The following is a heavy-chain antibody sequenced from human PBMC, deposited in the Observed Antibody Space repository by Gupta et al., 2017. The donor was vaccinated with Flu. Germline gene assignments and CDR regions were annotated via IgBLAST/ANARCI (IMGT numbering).Heavy chain of an antibody. V-gene: IGHV3-23*01. CDR2: ISGSGGST. J-gene: IGHJ6*02. CDR1: GFTFSSYA. Sequence: EVQLLESGGGLVQPGGSLRLSCAASGFTFSSYAMSWVRQAPGKGLEWVSAISGSGGSTSYADSVKGRFTISRDNSKNTLYLQMNSLRAEDTAVYYCAKGNTMVRGVAPAAGSYYGMDVWGQGTTVTVSS. D-gene: IGHD3-10*01. CDR3: AKGNTMVRGVAPAAGSYYGMDV.